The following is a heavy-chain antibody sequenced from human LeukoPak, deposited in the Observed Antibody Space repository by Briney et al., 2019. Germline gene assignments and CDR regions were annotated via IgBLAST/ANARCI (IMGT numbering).Heavy chain of an antibody. CDR3: ARDDPEGYCSGGSCSSHYYYYMDV. CDR1: GYTFTSYY. D-gene: IGHD2-15*01. J-gene: IGHJ6*03. V-gene: IGHV1-69*13. Sequence: GASVKVSCKASGYTFTSYYMHWVRQAPGQGLEWMGGIIPIFGTANYAQKFQGRVTITADESTSTAYMELSSLTSEDTAVYYCARDDPEGYCSGGSCSSHYYYYMDVWGKGTTVTISS. CDR2: IIPIFGTA.